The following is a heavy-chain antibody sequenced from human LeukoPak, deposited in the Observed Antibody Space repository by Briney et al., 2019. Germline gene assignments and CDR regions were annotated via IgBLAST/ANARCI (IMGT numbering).Heavy chain of an antibody. CDR2: INPNSGGT. Sequence: ASVKVSCKASGYTFTGYYMHWVRQAPGQGLEWMGRINPNSGGTNYAQKFQGRVTMTRDTSISTAYMELSSLRSEDTAVYYCARGAARPSYFDYWGQGTLVTVSS. D-gene: IGHD6-6*01. J-gene: IGHJ4*02. CDR3: ARGAARPSYFDY. CDR1: GYTFTGYY. V-gene: IGHV1-2*06.